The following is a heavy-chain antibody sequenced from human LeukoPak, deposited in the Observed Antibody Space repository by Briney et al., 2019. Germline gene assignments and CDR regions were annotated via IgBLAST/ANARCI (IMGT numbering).Heavy chain of an antibody. CDR3: ARVPVVPAAFDP. J-gene: IGHJ5*02. CDR1: GGSFSGYY. CDR2: INHSGST. V-gene: IGHV4-34*01. D-gene: IGHD2-2*01. Sequence: SETLSLTCAVYGGSFSGYYWSWIRQPPGKGLEWIGEINHSGSTNYNPSLKSRVTISVDTSKNQLSLKLSSVTAADTAVYYCARVPVVPAAFDPWGQGTLVTVSS.